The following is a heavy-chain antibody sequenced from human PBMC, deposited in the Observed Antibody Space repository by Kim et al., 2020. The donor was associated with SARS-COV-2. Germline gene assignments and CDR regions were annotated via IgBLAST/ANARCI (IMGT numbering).Heavy chain of an antibody. Sequence: GGSLRLSCAASGFTFSSYAMSWVRQAPGKGLXXVSVXYSGGSSTYYADSVKGRFXISRXXXKNTXXLXXNSLXXXDTXVXYXXXNDXXXSLXXXGQ. CDR1: GFTFSSYA. V-gene: IGHV3-23*03. J-gene: IGHJ1*01. CDR3: XXNDXXXSLXX. D-gene: IGHD2-21*02. CDR2: XYSGGSST.